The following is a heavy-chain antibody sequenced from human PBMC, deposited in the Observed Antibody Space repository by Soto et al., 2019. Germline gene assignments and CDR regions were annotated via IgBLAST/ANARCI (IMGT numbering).Heavy chain of an antibody. V-gene: IGHV1-18*04. CDR3: VRDQKYFRVNGNWFDS. J-gene: IGHJ5*01. Sequence: QVQLMQSGTEVKKPGASLRIPSKASGYTSADFGFTWWRRPPGQGVHGWGGVSGNNGASNPAPKVQGRITMTLDTSTGVSYMALRSLRSDDTAIYYCVRDQKYFRVNGNWFDSWGQGTLVSVSS. CDR1: GYTSADFG. D-gene: IGHD2-2*01. CDR2: VSGNNGAS.